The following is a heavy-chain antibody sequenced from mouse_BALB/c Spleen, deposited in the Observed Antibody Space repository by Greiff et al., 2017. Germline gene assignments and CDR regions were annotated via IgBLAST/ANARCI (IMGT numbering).Heavy chain of an antibody. D-gene: IGHD2-14*01. CDR2: INPSSGYT. CDR3: ARNYRYDVGYAMDY. V-gene: IGHV1-4*01. J-gene: IGHJ4*01. CDR1: GYTFTSYT. Sequence: VKLMESGAELARPGASVKMSCKASGYTFTSYTMHWVKQRPGQGLEWIGYINPSSGYTNYNQKFKDKATLTADKSSSTAYMQLSSLTSEDSAVYYCARNYRYDVGYAMDYWGQGTSVTVSS.